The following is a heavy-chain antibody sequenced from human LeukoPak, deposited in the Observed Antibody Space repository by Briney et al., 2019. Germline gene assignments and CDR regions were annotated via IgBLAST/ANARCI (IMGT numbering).Heavy chain of an antibody. CDR3: ARWDDYSSGGFDY. J-gene: IGHJ4*02. D-gene: IGHD3-22*01. CDR1: GFTFSSYS. CDR2: ISSSGSYI. Sequence: GGSLRLSCAASGFTFSSYSMNWVRQAPGKGLEWVSSISSSGSYIYYADSVKGRFTISRDNAKNSLSLQMNSLRAEDTAVYYCARWDDYSSGGFDYWGQGTPVTVSS. V-gene: IGHV3-21*01.